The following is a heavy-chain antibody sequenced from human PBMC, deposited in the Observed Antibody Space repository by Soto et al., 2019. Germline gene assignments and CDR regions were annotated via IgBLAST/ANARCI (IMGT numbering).Heavy chain of an antibody. J-gene: IGHJ3*02. CDR1: GFTFSSYG. CDR3: AKVIYDSSGYPGLDAFDI. CDR2: ISYDGSSK. Sequence: GGSLRLSCAASGFTFSSYGMHWVRQAPGKGLEWVAVISYDGSSKYYADSVKGRFTISRDNSKNTLYLQMNSLRAEDTAVYYCAKVIYDSSGYPGLDAFDIWGQGTMVTVSS. D-gene: IGHD3-22*01. V-gene: IGHV3-30*18.